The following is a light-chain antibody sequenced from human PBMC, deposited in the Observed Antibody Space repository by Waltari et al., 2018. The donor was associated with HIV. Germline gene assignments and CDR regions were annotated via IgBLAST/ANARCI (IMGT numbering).Light chain of an antibody. J-gene: IGLJ3*02. V-gene: IGLV2-14*03. CDR3: ASFTGDDTLL. CDR2: YVD. CDR1: PHDFGFYNS. Sequence: SAVTQPASVSGLPGQSITISCTGGPHDFGFYNSGSWYPQRPGRVPRLILYYVDIRAPGISYPFSGSRSGPTASLNISRLRAEDEADYYCASFTGDDTLLFGGGTKVTVL.